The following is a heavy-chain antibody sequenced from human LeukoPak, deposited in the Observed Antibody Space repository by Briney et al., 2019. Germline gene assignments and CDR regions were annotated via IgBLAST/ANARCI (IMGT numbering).Heavy chain of an antibody. D-gene: IGHD3-3*01. CDR3: AAKSERITIFGVVGYYYGMDV. Sequence: SVKVSCKASGGTFISYAISWVRQAPGQGLEWMGGIIPIFGTANYAQKFQGRVTITADESTSTAYMELSSLRSEDTAVYYCAAKSERITIFGVVGYYYGMDVWGQGTTVTASS. CDR1: GGTFISYA. V-gene: IGHV1-69*13. J-gene: IGHJ6*02. CDR2: IIPIFGTA.